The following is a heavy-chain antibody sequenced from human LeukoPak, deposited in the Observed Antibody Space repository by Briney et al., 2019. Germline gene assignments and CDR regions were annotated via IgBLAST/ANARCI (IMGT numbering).Heavy chain of an antibody. CDR2: IIPILGIA. D-gene: IGHD2-2*01. CDR1: GGTFSSYA. J-gene: IGHJ4*02. V-gene: IGHV1-69*04. CDR3: ARRGGCISTSCNLDY. Sequence: SVKVSCKASGGTFSSYAISWVRQAPGQGLEWMGRIIPILGIANYAQKFQGRVTITADKSTSTAYMELSSLRSEDTAIYYCARRGGCISTSCNLDYWGQGTLVTVSS.